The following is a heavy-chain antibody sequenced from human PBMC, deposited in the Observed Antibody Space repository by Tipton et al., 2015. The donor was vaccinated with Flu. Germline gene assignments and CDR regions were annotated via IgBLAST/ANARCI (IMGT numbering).Heavy chain of an antibody. Sequence: SLRLSCAASGFTFSSYAMSGVRQVPGKGLEWVSGIIGSGGSTYYADSVKGRFTIFRDNSKNTLYLQMNSLRAEDTAVYYCAKANAADAFDIWGQGTMVTVYS. CDR2: IIGSGGST. V-gene: IGHV3-23*01. J-gene: IGHJ3*02. CDR1: GFTFSSYA. CDR3: AKANAADAFDI.